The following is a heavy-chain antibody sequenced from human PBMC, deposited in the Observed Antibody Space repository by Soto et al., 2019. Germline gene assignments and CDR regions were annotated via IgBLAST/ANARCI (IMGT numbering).Heavy chain of an antibody. CDR3: ARDRYFYDSSGYEYFQH. Sequence: GGSLRLSCAASGFTFSSYAMHWVRQAPGKGLEWVAVISYDGSNKYYADSVKGRFTISRDNSKNTLYLQMNSLRAEYTAVYYCARDRYFYDSSGYEYFQHWGQGTLVTVSS. D-gene: IGHD3-22*01. V-gene: IGHV3-30*04. CDR1: GFTFSSYA. J-gene: IGHJ1*01. CDR2: ISYDGSNK.